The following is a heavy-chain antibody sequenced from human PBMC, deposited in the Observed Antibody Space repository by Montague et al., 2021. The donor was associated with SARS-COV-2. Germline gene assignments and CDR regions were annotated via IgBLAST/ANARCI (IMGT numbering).Heavy chain of an antibody. D-gene: IGHD6-13*01. V-gene: IGHV3-53*04. J-gene: IGHJ6*02. CDR1: GFTVSNNY. CDR2: IYKGGST. Sequence: SLRLSCAASGFTVSNNYMSWVRQAPGKGLEWVSVIYKGGSTYYADSVKGRFTISSHNNKETPYLQMNNLSAEDTAVYYCARGLRLAAAGTGFGYYYGMGVWGQGTRVTVCS. CDR3: ARGLRLAAAGTGFGYYYGMGV.